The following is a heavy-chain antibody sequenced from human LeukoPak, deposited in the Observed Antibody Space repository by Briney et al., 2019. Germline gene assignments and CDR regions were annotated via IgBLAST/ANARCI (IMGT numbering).Heavy chain of an antibody. V-gene: IGHV3-66*02. CDR3: ARDLGWDNITSFHF. J-gene: IGHJ4*02. Sequence: GGSLRLSCVASGFSTYSNYMSWVRQPPGKGLEWVSVIYSGGSTNHAESVRGRFIVSRDLSRNTIYLQMNDLRPEDTAVYYCARDLGWDNITSFHFWGQGVLVTVSS. D-gene: IGHD1-26*01. CDR2: IYSGGST. CDR1: GFSTYSNY.